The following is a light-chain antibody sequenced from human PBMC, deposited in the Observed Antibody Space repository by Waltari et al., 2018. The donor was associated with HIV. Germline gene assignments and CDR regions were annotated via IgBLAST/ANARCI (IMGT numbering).Light chain of an antibody. CDR3: QAWDSSTVV. V-gene: IGLV3-1*01. J-gene: IGLJ2*01. CDR1: KLGDKY. Sequence: SYELTQPPSVSVSPGQTASITCSGDKLGDKYACWYQRKPGQSPVLVIYQDSKRPSGIPERFSGCNSGNTATLTISGTQAMDEADYYCQAWDSSTVVFGGGTKLTVL. CDR2: QDS.